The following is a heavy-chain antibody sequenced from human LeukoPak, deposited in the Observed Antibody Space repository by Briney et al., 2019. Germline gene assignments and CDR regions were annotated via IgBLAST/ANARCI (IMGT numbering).Heavy chain of an antibody. D-gene: IGHD3-22*01. Sequence: GASVKVSCKASGDTFSSYGLSWVRQAPGQGLEWMGRIIPISGIANYAQKFRDRVTINTDESTSTVYMELSSLRSEDTAVYYCARDLYYYDSGGPDYWGHGTLVSVSS. CDR2: IIPISGIA. J-gene: IGHJ4*01. CDR1: GDTFSSYG. V-gene: IGHV1-69*05. CDR3: ARDLYYYDSGGPDY.